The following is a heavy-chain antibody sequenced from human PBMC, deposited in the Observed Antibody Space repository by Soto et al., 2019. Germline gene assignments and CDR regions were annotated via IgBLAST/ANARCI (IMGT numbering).Heavy chain of an antibody. CDR2: IVVGSGNT. Sequence: GASVKVSCKASGFTFTSSAVQWVRQARGQRLEWIGWIVVGSGNTNYAQKFQERVTITRDMSTSTAYMELSSLRSEDTAVYYCAADPLYYYDSSGSRYAFDSWGQGTMVTVSS. J-gene: IGHJ3*02. CDR1: GFTFTSSA. D-gene: IGHD3-22*01. V-gene: IGHV1-58*01. CDR3: AADPLYYYDSSGSRYAFDS.